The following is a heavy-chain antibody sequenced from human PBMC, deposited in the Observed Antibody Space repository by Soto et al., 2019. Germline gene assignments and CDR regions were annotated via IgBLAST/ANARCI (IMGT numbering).Heavy chain of an antibody. D-gene: IGHD6-6*01. CDR3: ARSSCSSSSCFGAFDI. V-gene: IGHV3-21*01. CDR1: GFTFSSYS. CDR2: ISSSSRYI. J-gene: IGHJ3*02. Sequence: EVQLVESGGGLVKPGGSLRLSCAASGFTFSSYSMNWVRQAPGKGLEWVSSISSSSRYIYYADSLKGRFTISRDNAKNSRYLQINSLRAVDTAVYYCARSSCSSSSCFGAFDIWGQGTMVTVSS.